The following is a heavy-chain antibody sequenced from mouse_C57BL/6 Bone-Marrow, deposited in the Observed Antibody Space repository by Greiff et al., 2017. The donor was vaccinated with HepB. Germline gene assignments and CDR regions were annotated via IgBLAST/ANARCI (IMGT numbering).Heavy chain of an antibody. J-gene: IGHJ3*01. D-gene: IGHD1-1*01. Sequence: EVKLMESGGGLVQSGRSLRLSCATSGFTFSDFYMEWVRQAPGKGLEWIAASRNKANDYTTEYSASVKGRFIVSRDTSQSILYLQMNALRAEDTAIYYCARDLYYYGSSYGAYWGQGTLVTVSA. V-gene: IGHV7-1*01. CDR3: ARDLYYYGSSYGAY. CDR1: GFTFSDFY. CDR2: SRNKANDYTT.